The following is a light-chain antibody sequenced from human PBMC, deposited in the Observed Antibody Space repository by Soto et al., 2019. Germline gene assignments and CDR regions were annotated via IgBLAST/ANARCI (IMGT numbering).Light chain of an antibody. CDR2: AAS. CDR1: QGIRNF. CDR3: QKYSSVPV. J-gene: IGKJ3*01. Sequence: DIPMTQSPPSLSASVGDRVTITCRASQGIRNFVAWYQQKPGKAPKLLIYAASTLQSGVPSRFSGGGSGTDFSLTIDSLQPEDVATYYYQKYSSVPVFGPGTKVEIK. V-gene: IGKV1-27*01.